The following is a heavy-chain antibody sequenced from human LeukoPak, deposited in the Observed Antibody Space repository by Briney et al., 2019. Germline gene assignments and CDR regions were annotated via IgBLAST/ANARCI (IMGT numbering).Heavy chain of an antibody. CDR1: GGSFSGYY. Sequence: SETLSLTCAVYGGSFSGYYWSWIRQPPGKGLEWIGYIYYSGSTNYNPSLKSRVTISVDTSKNQFSLKLSSVTAADTAVYYCARANPEYYDFWSGYLDYWGQGTLVTVSS. V-gene: IGHV4-59*01. D-gene: IGHD3-3*01. J-gene: IGHJ4*02. CDR2: IYYSGST. CDR3: ARANPEYYDFWSGYLDY.